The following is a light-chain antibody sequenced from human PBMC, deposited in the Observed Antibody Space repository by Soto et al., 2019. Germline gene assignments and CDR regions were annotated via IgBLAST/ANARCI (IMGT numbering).Light chain of an antibody. J-gene: IGLJ3*02. V-gene: IGLV1-44*01. Sequence: QSVLTQPPSASGAPGQRVTISCSGSDSNVGSTAVNWYQQVPGTAPKLLIFINNQRPSGVPDRFSGSKSGTSASLAITGLQAEDEADYYCQSYDSSLSVWMFGGGTKLTVL. CDR1: DSNVGSTA. CDR2: INN. CDR3: QSYDSSLSVWM.